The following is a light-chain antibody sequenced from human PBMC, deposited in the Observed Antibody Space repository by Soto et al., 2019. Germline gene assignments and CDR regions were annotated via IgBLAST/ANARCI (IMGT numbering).Light chain of an antibody. Sequence: DIQMTQAPSTLSASIGDRVIITCRASQSISHWLAWYQQKPGKAPKLLISDASILESGVPPRFSGSGSGTDFTLAISSLQPEDSATYYCLQDINYPWTLGQGTKVDIK. CDR3: LQDINYPWT. CDR2: DAS. V-gene: IGKV1-5*01. J-gene: IGKJ1*01. CDR1: QSISHW.